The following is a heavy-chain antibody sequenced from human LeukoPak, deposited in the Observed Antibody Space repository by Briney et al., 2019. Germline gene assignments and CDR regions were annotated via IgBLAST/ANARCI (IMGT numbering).Heavy chain of an antibody. J-gene: IGHJ6*02. V-gene: IGHV1-58*02. Sequence: SVKVSCKASGFAFTCSAMQCVRQARGQRLEWIGWIVVGSGNTNYAQKFQERVTITRDMSTSTAYMELSSLRSEDTAVYYCAAGTRFLEWLLSGYYYYGMDVWGQGTTVTVSS. D-gene: IGHD3-3*01. CDR3: AAGTRFLEWLLSGYYYYGMDV. CDR1: GFAFTCSA. CDR2: IVVGSGNT.